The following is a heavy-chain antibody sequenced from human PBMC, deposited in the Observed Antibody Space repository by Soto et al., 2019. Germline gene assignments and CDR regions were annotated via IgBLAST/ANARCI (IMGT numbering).Heavy chain of an antibody. J-gene: IGHJ4*02. CDR2: ISSDGDLR. Sequence: EVHLLGSGGDLVKPGGSLRLPGEVSGLPFNNFAWSGVRRGPGRGLEWVSTISSDGDLRHYAESVKGRFTISRDNSKSSLFLQMNSLRAEDTALYFCAKVRQRFLDILTGATNFDSWGQGTLVTVSS. V-gene: IGHV3-23*01. CDR3: AKVRQRFLDILTGATNFDS. CDR1: GLPFNNFA. D-gene: IGHD3-9*01.